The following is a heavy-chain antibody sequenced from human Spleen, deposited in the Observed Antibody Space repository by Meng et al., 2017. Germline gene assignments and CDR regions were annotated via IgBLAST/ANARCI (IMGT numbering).Heavy chain of an antibody. CDR1: GGSFSGYY. V-gene: IGHV4-34*01. CDR3: ARGRISTYWYFDL. Sequence: HVQLQQWGAGLLQPSEPLSLTCAVYGGSFSGYYWNWIRQPPGKGLEWIGEINHSGSTNYNPSLKSRVTISVDTSKNQFSLKLSSVTAADTAVYYCARGRISTYWYFDLWGRGTLVTVSS. D-gene: IGHD2/OR15-2a*01. CDR2: INHSGST. J-gene: IGHJ2*01.